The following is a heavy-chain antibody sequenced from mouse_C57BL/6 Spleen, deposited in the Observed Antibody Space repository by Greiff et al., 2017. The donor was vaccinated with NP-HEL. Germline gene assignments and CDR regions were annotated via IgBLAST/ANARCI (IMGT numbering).Heavy chain of an antibody. CDR3: AKNYGDSFAY. Sequence: QVQLQQSGAELVRPGTSVKVSCKASGYAFTNYLIEWVKQRPGQGLEWIGVLNPGSGGTNYNEKFKGKATLTADKSSSTAYMQLSSLTSEDSAVYFCAKNYGDSFAYWGQGTLVTVSA. J-gene: IGHJ3*01. V-gene: IGHV1-54*01. CDR1: GYAFTNYL. D-gene: IGHD1-1*02. CDR2: LNPGSGGT.